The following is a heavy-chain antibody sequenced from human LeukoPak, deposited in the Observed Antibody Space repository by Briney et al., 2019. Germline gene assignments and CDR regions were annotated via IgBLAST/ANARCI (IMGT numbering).Heavy chain of an antibody. Sequence: SETLSLTCAVYGGSFSGYYWSWIRQPPGKXXXXXXXXXXXXXTNCNPSLKSRVTISVDTSKNQFSLKLSSVTAADTAVYYCARARVTMVRGVIWYYYGMDVWGKGTTVTVSS. CDR2: XXXXXXT. D-gene: IGHD3-10*01. V-gene: IGHV4-34*01. CDR1: GGSFSGYY. J-gene: IGHJ6*04. CDR3: ARARVTMVRGVIWYYYGMDV.